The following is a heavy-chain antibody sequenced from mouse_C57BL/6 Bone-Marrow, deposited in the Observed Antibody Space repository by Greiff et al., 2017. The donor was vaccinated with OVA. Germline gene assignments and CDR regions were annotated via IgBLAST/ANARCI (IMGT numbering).Heavy chain of an antibody. V-gene: IGHV14-4*01. CDR2: IDPENGDT. J-gene: IGHJ3*01. D-gene: IGHD2-10*01. Sequence: EVKLMESGAELVRPGASVKLSCTASGFNIKDDYMHWVKQRPEQGLEWIGWIDPENGDTEYASKFQGKATITADTSSNTAYLQLSSLTSEDTAVYYCTAEGLLGFAYWGQGTLVTVSA. CDR1: GFNIKDDY. CDR3: TAEGLLGFAY.